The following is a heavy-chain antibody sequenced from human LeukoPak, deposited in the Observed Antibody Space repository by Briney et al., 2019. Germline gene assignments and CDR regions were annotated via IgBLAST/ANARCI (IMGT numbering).Heavy chain of an antibody. V-gene: IGHV3-7*01. CDR2: IKPDGSEK. CDR1: GFTFSSYW. D-gene: IGHD6-19*01. Sequence: GGSLRLSCAASGFTFSSYWMSWVRQAPGKGLEWVANIKPDGSEKYYVDSVEGRFTISRDNAKNSLYLQMDSLRAEDTAVYYCARGRIAVAGVYDYWGQGTLVTVSS. J-gene: IGHJ4*02. CDR3: ARGRIAVAGVYDY.